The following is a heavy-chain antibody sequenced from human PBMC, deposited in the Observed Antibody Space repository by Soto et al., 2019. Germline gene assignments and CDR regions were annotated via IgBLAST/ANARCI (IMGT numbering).Heavy chain of an antibody. J-gene: IGHJ4*02. CDR2: INHSGST. V-gene: IGHV4-34*01. Sequence: SETLSLTCAVYGGSFSGYYWSWIRQPPGKGLEWIGEINHSGSTNYNPSLKSRVTISVDTSKNQFSLKLRSVTAADTAVYYCARGSIVDCSGGSCYLDYWGQGTLVTVSS. CDR3: ARGSIVDCSGGSCYLDY. CDR1: GGSFSGYY. D-gene: IGHD2-15*01.